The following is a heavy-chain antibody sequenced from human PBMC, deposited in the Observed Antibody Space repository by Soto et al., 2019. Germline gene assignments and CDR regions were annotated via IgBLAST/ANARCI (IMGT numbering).Heavy chain of an antibody. CDR1: GYSFIAYA. V-gene: IGHV1-3*01. CDR2: INVGNGKK. J-gene: IGHJ4*02. Sequence: ASVKVSCKTSGYSFIAYAINWVRQAPGQRLEWMGWINVGNGKKKYSQKFQGRVTITRDTSASTAYMELSSLRSEDTAVYYCARAVAVAADFDYWGQGTLVTVSS. D-gene: IGHD6-19*01. CDR3: ARAVAVAADFDY.